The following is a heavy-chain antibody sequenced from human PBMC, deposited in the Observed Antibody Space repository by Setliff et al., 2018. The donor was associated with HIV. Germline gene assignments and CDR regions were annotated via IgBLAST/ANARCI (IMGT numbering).Heavy chain of an antibody. CDR3: AAVFTGEPGRSLDY. V-gene: IGHV3-21*01. D-gene: IGHD1-26*01. J-gene: IGHJ4*02. Sequence: PGGSLRLSCAVSGFTFITSTMNWVRQAPGKGLEWVASISSSGSYIHFADSVKGRFTISRDNAKNSQYLLMGDLRAEDTAVYYCAAVFTGEPGRSLDYWGQGTPVTV. CDR1: GFTFITST. CDR2: ISSSGSYI.